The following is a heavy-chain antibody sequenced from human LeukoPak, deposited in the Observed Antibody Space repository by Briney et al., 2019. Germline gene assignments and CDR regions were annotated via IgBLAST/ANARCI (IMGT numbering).Heavy chain of an antibody. CDR1: GYTFTSYG. Sequence: EASVKVSCKASGYTFTSYGISWVRQAPGQGLEWMGWISAYNGNTNYAQKLQGRVTMTTDTSTSTAYMELRSLRSHDTAVYYCAREVRGWYFDYWGQGTLVTVSS. J-gene: IGHJ4*02. D-gene: IGHD6-19*01. CDR3: AREVRGWYFDY. V-gene: IGHV1-18*04. CDR2: ISAYNGNT.